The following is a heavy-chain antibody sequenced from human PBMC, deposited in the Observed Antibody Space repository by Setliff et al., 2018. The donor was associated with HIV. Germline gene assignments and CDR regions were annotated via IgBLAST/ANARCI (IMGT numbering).Heavy chain of an antibody. J-gene: IGHJ3*01. V-gene: IGHV4-61*02. Sequence: SETLSLTCTVSGGSIRSDSYYWTWIRQPAGEGLEWIGRIYSSGNTNYNPSLESRVTMSVDASKSQLSLKLRSVTAADTAVYYCARARITMIGGRLEPYAFDRWVQGTKVTVSS. D-gene: IGHD3-10*01. CDR2: IYSSGNT. CDR3: ARARITMIGGRLEPYAFDR. CDR1: GGSIRSDSYY.